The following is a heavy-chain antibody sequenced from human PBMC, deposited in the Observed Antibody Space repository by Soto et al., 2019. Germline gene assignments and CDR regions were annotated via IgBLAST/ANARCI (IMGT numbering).Heavy chain of an antibody. D-gene: IGHD2-2*01. J-gene: IGHJ4*02. CDR1: GVHFSNVW. CDR2: IKSRTEKETT. CDR3: VTVLPHANSWFDY. V-gene: IGHV3-15*01. Sequence: LRLSSAAAGVHFSNVWVSWVRQGPGKGLGWLGRIKSRTEKETTDYSSPARGRFIISRDDSKNMLYLQLNRLKSEDTGVYYCVTVLPHANSWFDYWGQGTPVTVSS.